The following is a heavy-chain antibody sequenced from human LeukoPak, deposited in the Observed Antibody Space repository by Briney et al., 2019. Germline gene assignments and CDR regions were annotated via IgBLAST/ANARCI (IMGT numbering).Heavy chain of an antibody. CDR3: ARKLRLGGNWFDP. V-gene: IGHV1-69*15. Sequence: SVKVSCKTSGGNFTSYAITWVRQAPGQGLEWMGKIIPISGTTNYAQKFQGRVTFTADESTSTAYMELSSLRSEDTALYYCARKLRLGGNWFDPWGQGTLVTVSS. D-gene: IGHD1-26*01. CDR1: GGNFTSYA. J-gene: IGHJ5*02. CDR2: IIPISGTT.